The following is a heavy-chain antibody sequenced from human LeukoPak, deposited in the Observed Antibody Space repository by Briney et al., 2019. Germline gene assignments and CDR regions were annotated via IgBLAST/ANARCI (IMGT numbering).Heavy chain of an antibody. CDR1: GGSFSGYC. D-gene: IGHD1-26*01. V-gene: IGHV4-34*01. J-gene: IGHJ6*02. CDR3: ASRPVGATAYYYYGMDV. CDR2: INHSGST. Sequence: SETLSLTCAVYGGSFSGYCWSWIRQPPGKGLEWIGEINHSGSTNYNPSLKSRVTISVDTSKNQLSLKLSSVTAADTAVYYCASRPVGATAYYYYGMDVWGQGTTVTVSS.